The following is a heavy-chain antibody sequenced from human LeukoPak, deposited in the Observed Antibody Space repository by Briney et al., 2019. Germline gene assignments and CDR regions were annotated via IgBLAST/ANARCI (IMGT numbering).Heavy chain of an antibody. CDR2: IYRGATT. V-gene: IGHV3-53*01. J-gene: IGHJ4*02. Sequence: PGGSLRLSCAASGFTVSSNYMSWVRQAPGKGLEWVSVIYRGATTDYADSVKGRFTISRDNSKNTLYLHMNSLRAEDTALYYFARVADTHIFDYWGQGTLVTVSS. CDR3: ARVADTHIFDY. CDR1: GFTVSSNY. D-gene: IGHD2-21*01.